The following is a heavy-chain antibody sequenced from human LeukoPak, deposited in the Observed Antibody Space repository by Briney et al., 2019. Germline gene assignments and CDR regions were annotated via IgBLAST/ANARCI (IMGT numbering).Heavy chain of an antibody. D-gene: IGHD6-19*01. CDR1: GYSFTSNV. V-gene: IGHV1-18*01. Sequence: ASVKVSCKASGYSFTSNVISWVRQAPGQGLEWMVWIRAYNGNTNYAKKLQGRVTMTTDTSTSTAYMELRSLRSDDTAVYYCARFGLGKHIEVAGIPFDIWGQGTMVTVSS. CDR3: ARFGLGKHIEVAGIPFDI. CDR2: IRAYNGNT. J-gene: IGHJ3*02.